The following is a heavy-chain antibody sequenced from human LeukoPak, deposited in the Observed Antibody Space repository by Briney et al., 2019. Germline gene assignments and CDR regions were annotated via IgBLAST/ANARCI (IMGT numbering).Heavy chain of an antibody. V-gene: IGHV1-8*03. J-gene: IGHJ6*03. CDR1: GYTFTSYD. CDR3: ARGLRYYYYMDV. Sequence: ASVKVSCKASGYTFTSYDINWVRQATGQGLEWMGWMNPNSGNTGYAQKFQGRVTITRNTSVSTAYMELSSLRSEDTAVYYCARGLRYYYYMDVWGKGTTVTVSS. D-gene: IGHD4-17*01. CDR2: MNPNSGNT.